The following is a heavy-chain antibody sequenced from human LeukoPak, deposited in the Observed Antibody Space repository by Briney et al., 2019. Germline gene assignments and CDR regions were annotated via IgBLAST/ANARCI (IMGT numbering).Heavy chain of an antibody. D-gene: IGHD3-10*01. CDR3: GREGSLWFGESKTDY. V-gene: IGHV3-7*04. CDR1: GFTFSSYW. CDR2: INQDGSEK. J-gene: IGHJ4*02. Sequence: PGGFLRLSCAASGFTFSSYWMTWVRQAPGKGLEWVANINQDGSEKYYVDSVKGRFTISRDNAKNSLYLQMNSLRAEDTAVYYCGREGSLWFGESKTDYWGQGTLVTVSS.